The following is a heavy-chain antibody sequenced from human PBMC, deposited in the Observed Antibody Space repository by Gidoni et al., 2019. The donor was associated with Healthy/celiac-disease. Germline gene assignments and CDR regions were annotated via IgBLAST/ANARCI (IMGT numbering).Heavy chain of an antibody. J-gene: IGHJ6*03. Sequence: EVQLVESGGGLVKPGGSLRLSCAASGFTFSSYSMNWVRQAPGKGLEWVSSISSSSSYIYYADSVKGRFTISRDNAKNSLYLQMNSLRAEDTAVYYCAREHATNYYYYYMDVWGKGTTVTVSS. CDR3: AREHATNYYYYYMDV. D-gene: IGHD1-1*01. CDR2: ISSSSSYI. V-gene: IGHV3-21*01. CDR1: GFTFSSYS.